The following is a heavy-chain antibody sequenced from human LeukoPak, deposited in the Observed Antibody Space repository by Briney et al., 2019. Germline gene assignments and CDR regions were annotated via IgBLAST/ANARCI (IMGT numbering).Heavy chain of an antibody. CDR1: GFTFNNYA. Sequence: GGSLRLSCAASGFTFNNYAMAYVRQAPGKGLEWVSIISASGHSTYYATSVKGRFTISRDNSENTLFLQMNSLRAEDRALYYCARDQGNWAGLFDFWGQGILVTVSS. V-gene: IGHV3-23*01. D-gene: IGHD1-1*01. CDR3: ARDQGNWAGLFDF. CDR2: ISASGHST. J-gene: IGHJ4*02.